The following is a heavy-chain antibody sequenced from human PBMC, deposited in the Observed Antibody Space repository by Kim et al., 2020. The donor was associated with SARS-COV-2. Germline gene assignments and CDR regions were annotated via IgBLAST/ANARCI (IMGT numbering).Heavy chain of an antibody. CDR3: ARLGSSRYNWFDP. J-gene: IGHJ5*02. V-gene: IGHV3-7*01. Sequence: YVGSVRGRFTISRDNAKNSLYLQMNSLRVEDTAVYYCARLGSSRYNWFDPWGQGTLVTVSS. D-gene: IGHD6-13*01.